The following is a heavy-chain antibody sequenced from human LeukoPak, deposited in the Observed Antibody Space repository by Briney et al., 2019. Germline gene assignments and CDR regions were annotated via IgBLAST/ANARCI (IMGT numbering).Heavy chain of an antibody. J-gene: IGHJ4*02. CDR2: ISRSGSYI. CDR1: GFIFSSYS. CDR3: ARDYGEYDILTGYPKYYFDY. V-gene: IGHV3-21*01. D-gene: IGHD3-9*01. Sequence: GESLRLSCAASGFIFSSYSMNWVRQAPGEGLEWVSSISRSGSYIYYSDSVKGRLTISRDNATNSLYLQMNSLRAEDTAVYYCARDYGEYDILTGYPKYYFDYWGQGTLVTVSS.